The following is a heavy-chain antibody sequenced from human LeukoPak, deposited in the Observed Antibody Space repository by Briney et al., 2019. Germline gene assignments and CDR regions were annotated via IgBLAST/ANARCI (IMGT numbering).Heavy chain of an antibody. Sequence: HPGGSLRLSCAASGFTLSTYNMNWVRQAPGKGLEWVASIKEDGSEKSYVDSVKGRFTISRDNAKNSLYLQMNSLGAEDTAVYYCVRGGSYTFDPWGQGILVTVSS. J-gene: IGHJ5*02. CDR2: IKEDGSEK. CDR1: GFTLSTYN. D-gene: IGHD1-26*01. CDR3: VRGGSYTFDP. V-gene: IGHV3-7*01.